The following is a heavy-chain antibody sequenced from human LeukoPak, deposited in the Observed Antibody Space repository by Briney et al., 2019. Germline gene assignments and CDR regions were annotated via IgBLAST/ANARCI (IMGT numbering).Heavy chain of an antibody. Sequence: GASVTVSRKASGYTFTSYDINWVRQPPGQGLDWMGWMNPNSSSTGYEQKVQGRVTMTRNRDISTAYMELRSMRSEDTAVYYCESVGNSGWLAEAFDIWGQGTMVTVSS. CDR2: MNPNSSST. CDR1: GYTFTSYD. D-gene: IGHD6-19*01. J-gene: IGHJ3*02. CDR3: ESVGNSGWLAEAFDI. V-gene: IGHV1-8*01.